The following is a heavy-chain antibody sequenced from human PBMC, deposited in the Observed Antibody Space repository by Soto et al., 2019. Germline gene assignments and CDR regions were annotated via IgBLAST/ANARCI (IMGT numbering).Heavy chain of an antibody. CDR1: GDSISNSRW. Sequence: QVQLQESGPGLVKPSGTLSLTCAVSGDSISNSRWWSWVRQPPGKGLEWIGDIFQSGDTNYNPSLKSRFFISVDKSQNQFYLKVSSVPATDTAVYYYSYSTGWYRHDVWGQGTLVTVSS. V-gene: IGHV4-4*02. D-gene: IGHD6-19*01. CDR3: SYSTGWYRHDV. J-gene: IGHJ3*01. CDR2: IFQSGDT.